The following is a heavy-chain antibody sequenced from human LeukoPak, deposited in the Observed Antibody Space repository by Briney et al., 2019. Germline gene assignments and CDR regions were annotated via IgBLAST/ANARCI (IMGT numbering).Heavy chain of an antibody. CDR2: ISAYNGNT. Sequence: ASVKVSCKASGYTFTSYGISWVRQAPGQGLEWMGWISAYNGNTNYAQKLQGRVTMTTDTSTSTAYMELRSLRSDDTAVYYCARDHVLRFLEWLRKPGWFDPWGQGTLVTVSS. D-gene: IGHD3-3*01. CDR3: ARDHVLRFLEWLRKPGWFDP. J-gene: IGHJ5*02. CDR1: GYTFTSYG. V-gene: IGHV1-18*01.